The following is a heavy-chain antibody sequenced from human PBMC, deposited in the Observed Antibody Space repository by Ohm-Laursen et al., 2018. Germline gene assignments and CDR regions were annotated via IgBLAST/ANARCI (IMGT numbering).Heavy chain of an antibody. J-gene: IGHJ3*02. V-gene: IGHV3-49*04. CDR1: GFAFGDYT. CDR3: ATGLPADDAFNI. CDR2: IRSKAFGGTI. Sequence: SLRLSCTAFGFAFGDYTLSWVRQAPGKGLEWIGFIRSKAFGGTIEYAASMKGRFSISRDDSKSMAYLQMNSLKTEDTAVYYCATGLPADDAFNIWGQGTMVTVSS.